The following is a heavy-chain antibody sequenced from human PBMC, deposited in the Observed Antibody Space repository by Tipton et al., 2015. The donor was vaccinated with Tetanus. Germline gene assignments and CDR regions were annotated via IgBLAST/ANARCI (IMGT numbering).Heavy chain of an antibody. Sequence: QVQLVQSGAEVKKPGSSVKVSCKASGYTFTTYGISWVRQAPGQGLEWMGWINTYNGNTNYAQKLQGRVTMTTDTSTSTAYMELRSLRSDDTAVYYCARTYFWSGYWEFDYWGQGTLVTVSS. D-gene: IGHD3-3*01. V-gene: IGHV1-18*01. CDR2: INTYNGNT. CDR1: GYTFTTYG. CDR3: ARTYFWSGYWEFDY. J-gene: IGHJ4*02.